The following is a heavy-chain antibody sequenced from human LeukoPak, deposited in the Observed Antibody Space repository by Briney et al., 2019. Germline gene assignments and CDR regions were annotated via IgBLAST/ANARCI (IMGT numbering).Heavy chain of an antibody. CDR3: AKDHGSGSYHDPNWFDP. J-gene: IGHJ5*02. Sequence: GRSLRLSCAASGFTFSSYGMHWVRQAPGKGLDWVRFISYDGSYKYYAESVKGRFTIPRDNSKKTLYLQMNSLRAEDTAVYYCAKDHGSGSYHDPNWFDPWGQGTLVTVSS. CDR2: ISYDGSYK. CDR1: GFTFSSYG. D-gene: IGHD3-10*01. V-gene: IGHV3-30*18.